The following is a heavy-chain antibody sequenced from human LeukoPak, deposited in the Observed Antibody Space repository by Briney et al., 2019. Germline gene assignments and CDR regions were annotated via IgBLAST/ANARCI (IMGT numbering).Heavy chain of an antibody. CDR2: IYYSGST. Sequence: PSETLSLTCTVSGGSISSSSYYWGWIRQPPGKGLEWIGSIYYSGSTYYNPSLKSRVTISVDTSKNQFSLKLSSVTAAGTAVYYCAAEPDYYFDYWGQGTLVTVSS. J-gene: IGHJ4*02. CDR1: GGSISSSSYY. D-gene: IGHD1-14*01. V-gene: IGHV4-39*01. CDR3: AAEPDYYFDY.